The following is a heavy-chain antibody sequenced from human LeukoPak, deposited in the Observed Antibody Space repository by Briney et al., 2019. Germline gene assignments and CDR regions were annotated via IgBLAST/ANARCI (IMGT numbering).Heavy chain of an antibody. Sequence: SETLSLTCTVSGGSISSSSYYWGWIRQPPGKGLEWIGSIYYSGSTYYNPSLKSRVTISVDTSKNQFSLKLSSVTAADTAVYYCARGRDGYNFVGAPYNWFDPWGQGTLVTVSS. CDR1: GGSISSSSYY. D-gene: IGHD5-24*01. V-gene: IGHV4-39*07. CDR3: ARGRDGYNFVGAPYNWFDP. CDR2: IYYSGST. J-gene: IGHJ5*02.